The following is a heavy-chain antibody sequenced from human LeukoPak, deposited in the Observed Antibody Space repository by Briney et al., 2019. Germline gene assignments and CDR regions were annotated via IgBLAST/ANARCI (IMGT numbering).Heavy chain of an antibody. CDR1: GFTFSSYS. CDR2: VSTGSNYI. J-gene: IGHJ4*02. D-gene: IGHD3-9*01. Sequence: GGSLRLSCTASGFTFSSYSLNWVRQAPGKGLEWVSSVSTGSNYIYYADSVKGRFTISRDNDKNSLYLQMNSLRVEDTAVYYCAGDFLYYDILTYFDYWGQGTLVTVSS. V-gene: IGHV3-21*01. CDR3: AGDFLYYDILTYFDY.